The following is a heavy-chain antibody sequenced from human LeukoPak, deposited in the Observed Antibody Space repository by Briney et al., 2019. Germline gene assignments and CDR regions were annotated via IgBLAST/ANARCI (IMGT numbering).Heavy chain of an antibody. V-gene: IGHV3-72*01. CDR3: ARVFGDTLGWDYMDV. CDR2: TRNRANSYTT. CDR1: GFTFSSYA. Sequence: PGGSLRLTCVASGFTFSSYAMSWVRQAPGKGLEWVGRTRNRANSYTTEYAASVTGRFTISRDDSKNSLYLQMNSLKTEDTAVYYCARVFGDTLGWDYMDVWGKGTTVTVSS. J-gene: IGHJ6*03. D-gene: IGHD2-21*02.